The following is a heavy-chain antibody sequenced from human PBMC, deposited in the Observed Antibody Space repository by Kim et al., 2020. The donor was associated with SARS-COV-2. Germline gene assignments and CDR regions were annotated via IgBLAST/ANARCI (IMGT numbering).Heavy chain of an antibody. Sequence: ADPGKGRLTISRDNAKNTLYLQMNSLRAEDTAVYYWARAGRGSYYYGMDVWGQGTTVTVSS. CDR3: ARAGRGSYYYGMDV. J-gene: IGHJ6*02. D-gene: IGHD1-26*01. V-gene: IGHV3-30*01.